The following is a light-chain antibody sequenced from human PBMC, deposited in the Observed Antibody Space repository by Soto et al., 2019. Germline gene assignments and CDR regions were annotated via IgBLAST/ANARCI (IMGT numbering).Light chain of an antibody. CDR3: EDYSSSSGLT. J-gene: IGKJ4*01. CDR1: QRISSW. V-gene: IGKV1-5*03. CDR2: EAS. Sequence: GDRVTITCRASQRISSWLAWYQQKPGKAPKLLIYEASSLKSGVPSRFSGSGSATEFTLTISSLQPDDFATYYCEDYSSSSGLTFGGGTKVDIK.